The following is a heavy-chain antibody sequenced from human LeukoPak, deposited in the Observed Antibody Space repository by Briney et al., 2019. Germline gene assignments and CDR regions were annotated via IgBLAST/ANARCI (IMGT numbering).Heavy chain of an antibody. J-gene: IGHJ4*02. D-gene: IGHD1-26*01. CDR1: GFVFNSNA. V-gene: IGHV3-23*01. Sequence: GGSLRLSCTASGFVFNSNAMSWVRQAPGKGLEWVSAISPSGERRTSADAVKGRFTISRDNSKNTLFLQMDSLWVDDTGIYYCVNGSLGAGKFDYWGQGAVVTV. CDR3: VNGSLGAGKFDY. CDR2: ISPSGERR.